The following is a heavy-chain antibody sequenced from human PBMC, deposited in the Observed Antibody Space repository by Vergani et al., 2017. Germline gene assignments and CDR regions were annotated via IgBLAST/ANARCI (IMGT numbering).Heavy chain of an antibody. J-gene: IGHJ6*02. CDR3: ARGQVVVAATPVGYYYGMDV. Sequence: QVQLVQSGAEVKKPGSSVKVSCKASGGTFSSYAISWVRQAPGQGLEWMGGIIPIFGTANYAQQFQGRVTITADESTSTAYMELSSLRAEDTAVYYCARGQVVVAATPVGYYYGMDVWGQGTTVTVSS. V-gene: IGHV1-69*01. CDR2: IIPIFGTA. CDR1: GGTFSSYA. D-gene: IGHD2-15*01.